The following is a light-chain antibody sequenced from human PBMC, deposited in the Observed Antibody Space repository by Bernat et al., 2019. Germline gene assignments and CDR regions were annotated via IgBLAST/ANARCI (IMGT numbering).Light chain of an antibody. CDR1: ESLVHSNGNTY. CDR2: RIS. J-gene: IGKJ1*01. V-gene: IGKV2-24*01. CDR3: MQATHFPWT. Sequence: DIVMTQTPLFSPVTLGQPASISCRSSESLVHSNGNTYLTWLHQRPGQPPRLLLYRISNRFSGVTDRFSGSGAGTDFTLKISRVEADDVVVYYCMQATHFPWTFGQGTKVEIK.